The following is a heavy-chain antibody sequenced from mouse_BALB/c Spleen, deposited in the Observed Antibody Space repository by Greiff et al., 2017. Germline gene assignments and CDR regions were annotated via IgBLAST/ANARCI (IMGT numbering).Heavy chain of an antibody. V-gene: IGHV5-17*02. CDR3: ARAGFDY. CDR2: ISSGSSTI. Sequence: VQLVESGGGLVQPGGSRKLSCAASGFTFSSFGMHWVRQAPEKGLEWVAYISSGSSTIYYADTVKGRFTISRDNPKNTLFLQMTSLRSEDTAMYYCARAGFDYGGQGTTLTVSS. CDR1: GFTFSSFG. J-gene: IGHJ2*01.